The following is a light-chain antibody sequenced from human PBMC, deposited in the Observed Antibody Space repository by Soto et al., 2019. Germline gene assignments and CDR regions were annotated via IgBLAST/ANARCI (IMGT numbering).Light chain of an antibody. CDR2: GNS. CDR1: TSNIGAGYD. V-gene: IGLV1-40*01. CDR3: QSYDSSLSTTVV. J-gene: IGLJ2*01. Sequence: QSALTQPPSMSGAPGQTVTISCIVSTSNIGAGYDIHWYQQLPGRAPKLLIYGNSNRPSGVPDRFSGSKSGTSASLAITGLQAEDEADYYCQSYDSSLSTTVVFGGGTKLTVL.